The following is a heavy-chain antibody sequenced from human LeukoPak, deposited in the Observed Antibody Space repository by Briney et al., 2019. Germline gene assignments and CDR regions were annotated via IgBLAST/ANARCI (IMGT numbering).Heavy chain of an antibody. Sequence: PGGSLRLSCATSGFTLSDYYMNWVRQAPGKGLEWVGRTRNKANSYITDYAASVKGRFTISRDDSKKSLYLQMNSLKTEDTAVYYCAKDQLLVTTVVTIDYWGQGTLVTVSS. D-gene: IGHD4-23*01. CDR1: GFTLSDYY. CDR2: TRNKANSYIT. V-gene: IGHV3-72*01. CDR3: AKDQLLVTTVVTIDY. J-gene: IGHJ4*02.